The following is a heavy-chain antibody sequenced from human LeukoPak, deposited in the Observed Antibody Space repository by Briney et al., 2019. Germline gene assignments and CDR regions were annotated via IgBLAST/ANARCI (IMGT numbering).Heavy chain of an antibody. V-gene: IGHV1-69*05. D-gene: IGHD5-12*01. Sequence: ASVKVSCKASGYTFTGYYMHWVRQAPGQGLEWMGRINPIFGTANYAQKFQGRVTITTDESTSTAYMELSSLRSEDTAVYYCARDSGHPSSFDYWGQGTLVTVSS. CDR3: ARDSGHPSSFDY. J-gene: IGHJ4*02. CDR2: INPIFGTA. CDR1: GYTFTGYY.